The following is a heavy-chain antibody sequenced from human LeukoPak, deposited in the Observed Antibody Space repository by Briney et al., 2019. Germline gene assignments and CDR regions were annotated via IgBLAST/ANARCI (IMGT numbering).Heavy chain of an antibody. J-gene: IGHJ1*01. CDR1: GGSISSGGYY. D-gene: IGHD6-19*01. Sequence: PSQTLSLTCTVSGGSISSGGYYWSWIRQHPGKGLEWIGYIYYSGSTYYNPSLKSRVTISVDTSKNHFSLKLSSVTAADTAVYYCAKKNPDGWLAYAEYFQHWGQGTLVTVSS. V-gene: IGHV4-31*03. CDR2: IYYSGST. CDR3: AKKNPDGWLAYAEYFQH.